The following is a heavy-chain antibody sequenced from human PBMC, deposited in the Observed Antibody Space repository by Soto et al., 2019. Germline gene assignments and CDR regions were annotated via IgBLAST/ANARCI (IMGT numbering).Heavy chain of an antibody. Sequence: GGSLRLSCVASGFSLANYPMNWVRQAPGKGLEWFSYSSLHGGTIYYADSVEGRFTISRDNARNSLSLHMSSLRDEDTALYYLAKGYRTNVGWPYYFESWGQGVPVTVSS. D-gene: IGHD2-2*01. V-gene: IGHV3-48*02. CDR1: GFSLANYP. CDR2: SSLHGGTI. CDR3: AKGYRTNVGWPYYFES. J-gene: IGHJ4*02.